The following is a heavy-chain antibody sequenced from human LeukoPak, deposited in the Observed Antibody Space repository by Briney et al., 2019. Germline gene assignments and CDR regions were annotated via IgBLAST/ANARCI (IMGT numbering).Heavy chain of an antibody. CDR2: IYYSGST. CDR3: AGAYYCDSSCYPSFDY. V-gene: IGHV4-59*01. CDR1: GGSISSYY. J-gene: IGHJ4*02. Sequence: SETLSLTCTVSGGSISSYYWSWIRQPPGKGREWIGYIYYSGSTNYNPSLKSRVTISVDTSKNQFSLKVSSVTAADTAVYYCAGAYYCDSSCYPSFDYWGQGTLVTVSS. D-gene: IGHD3-22*01.